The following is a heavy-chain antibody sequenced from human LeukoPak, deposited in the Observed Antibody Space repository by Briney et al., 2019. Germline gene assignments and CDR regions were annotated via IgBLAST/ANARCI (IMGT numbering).Heavy chain of an antibody. V-gene: IGHV3-23*01. J-gene: IGHJ4*02. Sequence: PGGSLRLSCAASGFTFSNYAMSWVRQAPGKGLEWVSAIGSSDVTTYYADSVKGRFTISRDNSKNTLYLQMNSLRAEDTAVYYCAKRGSCSTTSCYFDCWGQGTLVTVSS. CDR1: GFTFSNYA. D-gene: IGHD2-2*01. CDR2: IGSSDVTT. CDR3: AKRGSCSTTSCYFDC.